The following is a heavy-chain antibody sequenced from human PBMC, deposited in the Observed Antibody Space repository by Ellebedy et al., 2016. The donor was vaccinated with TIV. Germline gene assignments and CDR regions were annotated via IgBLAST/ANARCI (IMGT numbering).Heavy chain of an antibody. V-gene: IGHV4-39*01. Sequence: MPSETLSLTCTVSGGSISITSYYWGWIRQPPGKGLEWIGSIYYDGSTYYNPSLKSRLTISKDTSKNQFSLKLTSVTAADTAVYYCARRSSHWSALDFWGQGTLATVSS. J-gene: IGHJ4*02. CDR2: IYYDGST. CDR1: GGSISITSYY. CDR3: ARRSSHWSALDF. D-gene: IGHD6-19*01.